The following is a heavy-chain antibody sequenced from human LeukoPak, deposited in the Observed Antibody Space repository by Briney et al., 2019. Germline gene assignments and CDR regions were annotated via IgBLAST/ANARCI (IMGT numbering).Heavy chain of an antibody. D-gene: IGHD2-2*01. CDR3: AKHEGGYCSSTSRYGLNWFDP. CDR2: IIPIFGTA. J-gene: IGHJ5*02. Sequence: GASVKVSCKASGGTFSSYAISWVRQAPGQGLEWMGGIIPIFGTANYAQKFQGRVTITADESTSTAYMELSSLRSEDTAVYYCAKHEGGYCSSTSRYGLNWFDPWGQGTLVTVSS. V-gene: IGHV1-69*13. CDR1: GGTFSSYA.